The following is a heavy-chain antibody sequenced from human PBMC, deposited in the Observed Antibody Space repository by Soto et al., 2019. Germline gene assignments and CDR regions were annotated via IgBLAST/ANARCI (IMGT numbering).Heavy chain of an antibody. CDR3: AKAARYGDYPDPFDY. D-gene: IGHD4-17*01. CDR2: ISYDGSNK. J-gene: IGHJ4*02. Sequence: AGSLRLSCVASGFTFSPFWMSWVRQAPGKGLEWVAVISYDGSNKYYADSVKGRFTISRDNSKNTLYLQMNSLRAEDTAVYYCAKAARYGDYPDPFDYWGQGTLVTVSS. V-gene: IGHV3-30*18. CDR1: GFTFSPFW.